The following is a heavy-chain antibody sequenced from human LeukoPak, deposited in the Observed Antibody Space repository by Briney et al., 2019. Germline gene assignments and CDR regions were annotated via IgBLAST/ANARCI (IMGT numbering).Heavy chain of an antibody. D-gene: IGHD4-17*01. V-gene: IGHV4-4*02. CDR1: GDSISSNYC. Sequence: PSGTLSLTCAVSGDSISSNYCWRWVRQFPGKGLEWIGEVYRRGSTSYNPSLKSRVVISIDKSKNQYSLNLNSVTAADTAMYYCGRHAYGDSSAASDIWGQGTMVIVSS. CDR2: VYRRGST. CDR3: GRHAYGDSSAASDI. J-gene: IGHJ3*02.